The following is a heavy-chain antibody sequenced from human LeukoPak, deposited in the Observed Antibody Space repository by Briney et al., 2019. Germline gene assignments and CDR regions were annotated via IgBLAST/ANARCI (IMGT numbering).Heavy chain of an antibody. Sequence: SETLSLTCTVSGGSISSGSYYWSWIRRPAWKGLEWIGRIYTSGSTNYNPSLKSRVTISVDTSKNQFSLKLSSVTAADTAVYYCAREGFCVGDTCHGRDKVLDYWGQGTLVTVSS. CDR3: AREGFCVGDTCHGRDKVLDY. CDR1: GGSISSGSYY. J-gene: IGHJ4*02. CDR2: IYTSGST. V-gene: IGHV4-61*02. D-gene: IGHD2-15*01.